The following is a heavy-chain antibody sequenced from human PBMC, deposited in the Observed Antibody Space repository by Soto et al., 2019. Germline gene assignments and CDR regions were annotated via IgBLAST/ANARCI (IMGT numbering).Heavy chain of an antibody. CDR1: GFTFSDYY. J-gene: IGHJ4*02. CDR3: ARDDGYGFDY. CDR2: ISSSGSTI. Sequence: QVQLVESGGGLVKPGGSLRLSGAASGFTFSDYYMSWIRQAPGKGREWVSYISSSGSTIYYADSFKGRFTISRDNDKNSLSMQMNTLRAADTAVDYCARDDGYGFDYWGQGTLVTFSA. D-gene: IGHD3-22*01. V-gene: IGHV3-11*01.